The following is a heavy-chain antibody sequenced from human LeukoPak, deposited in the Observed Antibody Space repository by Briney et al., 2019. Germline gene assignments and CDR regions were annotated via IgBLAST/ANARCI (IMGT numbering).Heavy chain of an antibody. V-gene: IGHV3-30-3*01. CDR1: GFTFSSYA. J-gene: IGHJ4*02. CDR2: ISYDGSNK. CDR3: ARAPGSSGWYDY. D-gene: IGHD6-19*01. Sequence: GRSLRLSCAASGFTFSSYAMHWVRQAPGKGLEWVAVISYDGSNKYYADSVKGRFTISRDNSKNTLYLQMNSLRAEDTAVYYCARAPGSSGWYDYWGQGTLVTVSS.